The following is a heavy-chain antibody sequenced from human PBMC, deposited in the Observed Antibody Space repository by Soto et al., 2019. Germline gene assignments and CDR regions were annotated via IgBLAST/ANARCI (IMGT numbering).Heavy chain of an antibody. J-gene: IGHJ4*02. Sequence: QVQLQQSGPGLVKPPETLSLTCTVSGGSISTYYWSWIRQPPGKGLEWIGYIYYGGSANYNPSLESRVTISLDRSKKQFSLRLNSVTAADTTVYYCSRGGHCTDGVCSALDYWGQGTLVTVSS. CDR2: IYYGGSA. CDR1: GGSISTYY. CDR3: SRGGHCTDGVCSALDY. V-gene: IGHV4-59*08. D-gene: IGHD2-8*01.